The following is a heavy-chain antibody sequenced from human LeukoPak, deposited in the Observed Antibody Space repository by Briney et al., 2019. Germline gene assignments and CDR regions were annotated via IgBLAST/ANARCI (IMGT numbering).Heavy chain of an antibody. D-gene: IGHD5-12*01. V-gene: IGHV3-7*01. Sequence: PGGSLRLSCAASGFSFRDFWMTWVRQAPEKGLEWVANINQGGSVKYYVDSVKGRFTISRDDAESSLYVQMNSLRDEDTAVYYCARFGYSGWNLEYWGQGTLVTVSS. CDR3: ARFGYSGWNLEY. CDR2: INQGGSVK. J-gene: IGHJ4*02. CDR1: GFSFRDFW.